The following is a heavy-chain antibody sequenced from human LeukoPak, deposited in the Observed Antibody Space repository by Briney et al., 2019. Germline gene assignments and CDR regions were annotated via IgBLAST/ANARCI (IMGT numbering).Heavy chain of an antibody. D-gene: IGHD3-22*01. Sequence: GGSLRLSCAASGFTFSSYGMHWVRQAPGKGLEWVAVISYDGSNKYYADSMKGRFTISRDNSKNTLYLQMNSLRAEGTAVYYCAKDAGYYYDSSGYYLDYWGQGTLVTVSS. CDR1: GFTFSSYG. J-gene: IGHJ4*02. CDR2: ISYDGSNK. CDR3: AKDAGYYYDSSGYYLDY. V-gene: IGHV3-30*18.